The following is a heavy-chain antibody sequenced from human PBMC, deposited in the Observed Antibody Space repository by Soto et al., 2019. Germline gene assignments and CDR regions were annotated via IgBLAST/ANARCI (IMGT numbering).Heavy chain of an antibody. CDR3: ARGTILIDLPSGNWFDP. Sequence: GASVKVSCKASGYTFTSYGISWVRQAPGQGLEWMGWISAYNGNTNYAQKLQGRVTMTTDTSTSTAYMELRSLRSDDTAVYYCARGTILIDLPSGNWFDPWGQGTLVTVSS. V-gene: IGHV1-18*01. D-gene: IGHD3-16*02. J-gene: IGHJ5*02. CDR2: ISAYNGNT. CDR1: GYTFTSYG.